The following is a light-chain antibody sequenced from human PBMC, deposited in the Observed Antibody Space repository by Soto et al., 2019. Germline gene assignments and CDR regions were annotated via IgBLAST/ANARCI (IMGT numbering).Light chain of an antibody. CDR1: HIVLYSSNKENY. CDR2: WAS. J-gene: IGKJ1*01. CDR3: QQYYSTPQT. Sequence: DIVMTQSPDSLAVSLGARATFNCKSSHIVLYSSNKENYLAWYQEKPGQPPKLLISWASTREFGVPDRLSGSGSGTDFTLTISTLQTEDVAVYYCQQYYSTPQTFGQGTKVEIK. V-gene: IGKV4-1*01.